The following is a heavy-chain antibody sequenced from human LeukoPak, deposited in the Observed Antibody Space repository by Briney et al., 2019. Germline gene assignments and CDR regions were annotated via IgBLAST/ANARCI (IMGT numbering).Heavy chain of an antibody. CDR2: IYTGGNT. CDR1: GDSISSGSFY. CDR3: ARGDEFGEFP. J-gene: IGHJ5*02. Sequence: SQTLSLTCTVSGDSISSGSFYWTWIRQPAGKGLEWIGRIYTGGNTNYNPSLQSRVTISVDTSKNQFSLKLSSVTAADTAVYYCARGDEFGEFPWGQGTLVTVSS. D-gene: IGHD3-10*01. V-gene: IGHV4-61*02.